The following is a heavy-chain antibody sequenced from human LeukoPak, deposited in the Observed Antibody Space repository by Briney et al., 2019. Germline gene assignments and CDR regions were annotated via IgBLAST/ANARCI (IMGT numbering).Heavy chain of an antibody. CDR2: ISGSGGST. Sequence: GGSPRLSCAASGFTFSNYAMSWVRQAPGKGLEWVSAISGSGGSTYYADSVKGRFTTSRDNSKNTLYVQMNSLRAEDTAVYYCAKGAYSSSELAYWGQGTLVTVSS. D-gene: IGHD6-6*01. J-gene: IGHJ4*02. CDR3: AKGAYSSSELAY. V-gene: IGHV3-23*01. CDR1: GFTFSNYA.